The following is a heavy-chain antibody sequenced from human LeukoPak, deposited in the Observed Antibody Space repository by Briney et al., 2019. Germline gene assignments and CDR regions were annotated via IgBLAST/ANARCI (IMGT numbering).Heavy chain of an antibody. CDR3: ARDKKSGESSEIDY. V-gene: IGHV3-74*01. J-gene: IGHJ4*02. Sequence: GGSLRLSCAASGFTFSNYWVHWVRQAPGKGLVWVSRINRDGSTTNYADSVKGRFTVSRDNAKNTLNLQMNSLRAEDTAVYYCARDKKSGESSEIDYSGQGTLVTVSS. CDR1: GFTFSNYW. CDR2: INRDGSTT. D-gene: IGHD3-10*01.